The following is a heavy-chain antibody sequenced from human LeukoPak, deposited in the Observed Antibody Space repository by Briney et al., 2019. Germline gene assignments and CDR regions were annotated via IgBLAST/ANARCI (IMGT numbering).Heavy chain of an antibody. Sequence: PSETLSLTCTVSSGSISSSSYYWGWIRQPPGKGLEWIGSIYYSGSTNYNPSLKSRVTISVDTSKNQFSLKLSSVTAADTAVYYCARHRRGYSSGRTDAFDIWGQGTMVTVSS. V-gene: IGHV4-39*01. CDR1: SGSISSSSYY. CDR2: IYYSGST. D-gene: IGHD6-19*01. CDR3: ARHRRGYSSGRTDAFDI. J-gene: IGHJ3*02.